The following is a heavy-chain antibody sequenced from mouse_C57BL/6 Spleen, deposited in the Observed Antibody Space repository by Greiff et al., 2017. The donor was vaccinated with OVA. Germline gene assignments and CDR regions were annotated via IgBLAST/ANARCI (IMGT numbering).Heavy chain of an antibody. CDR2: IYPGSGNT. Sequence: QVTLKVSGAELVRPGASVKLSCKASGYTFTDYYINWVKQRPGQGLEWIARIYPGSGNTYYNEKFKGKATLTAEKSSSTAYMQLSSLTSEDSAVYFCASSGGLGYYAMDYWGQGTSVTVSS. D-gene: IGHD2-4*01. CDR3: ASSGGLGYYAMDY. V-gene: IGHV1-76*01. CDR1: GYTFTDYY. J-gene: IGHJ4*01.